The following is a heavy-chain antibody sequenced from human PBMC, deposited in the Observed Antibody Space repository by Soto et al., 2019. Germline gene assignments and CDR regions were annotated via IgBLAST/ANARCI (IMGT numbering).Heavy chain of an antibody. J-gene: IGHJ6*02. V-gene: IGHV4-31*02. D-gene: IGHD3-22*01. CDR3: ARGMYYYDSSGYFSPYYYGMDV. CDR1: GGSISSGGYY. Sequence: SETLSLTWTVSGGSISSGGYYWSWIRQHPGKGLEWIGYIYYSGSTYYNPSLKSRVTISVDTSKNQFSLKLSSVTAADTAVYYCARGMYYYDSSGYFSPYYYGMDVWGQGTTVTVSS. CDR2: IYYSGST.